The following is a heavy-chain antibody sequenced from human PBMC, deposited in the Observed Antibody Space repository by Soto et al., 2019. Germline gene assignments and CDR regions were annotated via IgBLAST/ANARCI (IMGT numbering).Heavy chain of an antibody. CDR2: LYWNDDN. Sequence: QITVKESGPTLVKPTQTLTLSCTFSGFSLSTSEVGVAWIRQPPGKALEWLALLYWNDDNRYSPSLKNRLTITKATSKNQVILTMINMDPVDTATYYCVHTSGWQHTTWGQGTLVTVSS. CDR1: GFSLSTSEVG. J-gene: IGHJ5*02. D-gene: IGHD1-1*01. CDR3: VHTSGWQHTT. V-gene: IGHV2-5*01.